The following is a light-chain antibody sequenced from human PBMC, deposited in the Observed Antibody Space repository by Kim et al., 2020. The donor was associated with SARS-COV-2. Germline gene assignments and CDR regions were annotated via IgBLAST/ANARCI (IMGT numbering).Light chain of an antibody. CDR1: SSDVGGYNY. Sequence: QSALTQPASVSGSPGQSLTISCTGTSSDVGGYNYVSWYQQHPGKPPKLMIYDVSKRPSGVSNRFSGSKSGNTASLTISGLQAEDEADYYCSSYTSSSTPVFGGGTQLTVL. V-gene: IGLV2-14*01. CDR3: SSYTSSSTPV. J-gene: IGLJ2*01. CDR2: DVS.